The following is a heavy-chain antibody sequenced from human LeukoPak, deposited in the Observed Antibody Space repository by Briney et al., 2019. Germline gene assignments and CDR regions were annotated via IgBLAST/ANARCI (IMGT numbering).Heavy chain of an antibody. Sequence: SETLSLTCTVSGYSISSGYYWGWIRQTPGKGLEWIGIIYHSGSTYYSPSLKSRVTISVDTSKNHFSLKLSSVTAADTAVYYCARTYYYDSSGPFYWGQGTLVTVSS. D-gene: IGHD3-22*01. CDR1: GYSISSGYY. CDR3: ARTYYYDSSGPFY. J-gene: IGHJ4*02. CDR2: IYHSGST. V-gene: IGHV4-38-2*02.